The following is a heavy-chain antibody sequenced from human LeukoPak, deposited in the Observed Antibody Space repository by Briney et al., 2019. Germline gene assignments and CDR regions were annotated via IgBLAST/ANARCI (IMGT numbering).Heavy chain of an antibody. V-gene: IGHV1-2*02. Sequence: ASVKVSCKASGYTFTGYYMHWGRQAPGQGLEWMGWINPNSGGTNYAQNFQGRVTMTRDTSISTAYMELSRLRSDDTALYYCARASGRYSDAFDIWGQGTMVTVSS. D-gene: IGHD1-26*01. CDR1: GYTFTGYY. J-gene: IGHJ3*02. CDR2: INPNSGGT. CDR3: ARASGRYSDAFDI.